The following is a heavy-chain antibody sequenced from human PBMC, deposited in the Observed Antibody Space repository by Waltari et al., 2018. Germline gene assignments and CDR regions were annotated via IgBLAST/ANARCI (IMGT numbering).Heavy chain of an antibody. J-gene: IGHJ4*02. D-gene: IGHD2-21*01. CDR2: VKSKSDGGTT. Sequence: EVQLVESGGGLVKPGGSLSLSCAASEFTITNAWMSWVRQAPGKGLEWVGRVKSKSDGGTTDYAAPVKGRFTISRDESTNTLYLQMNGLKTEDTAVYYCRTDLGDSADFYSFDYLGQGTLVTVSS. V-gene: IGHV3-15*01. CDR1: EFTITNAW. CDR3: RTDLGDSADFYSFDY.